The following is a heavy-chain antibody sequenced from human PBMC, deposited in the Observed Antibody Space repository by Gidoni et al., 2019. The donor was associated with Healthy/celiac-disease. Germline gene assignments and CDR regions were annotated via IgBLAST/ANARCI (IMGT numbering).Heavy chain of an antibody. CDR1: GYTFTGYY. V-gene: IGHV1-2*02. D-gene: IGHD3-10*01. Sequence: QVQLVQSGAEVKKPGSSVKVPCKASGYTFTGYYMHWVRKAPGQGLEWMGWIKPNSSGTNEAQKFQGRVTMTRDTSISTAYMELSRLRSDDTAVYYCARDYYGSGSYYRTSFDPWGQGTRVTVSS. CDR2: IKPNSSGT. J-gene: IGHJ5*02. CDR3: ARDYYGSGSYYRTSFDP.